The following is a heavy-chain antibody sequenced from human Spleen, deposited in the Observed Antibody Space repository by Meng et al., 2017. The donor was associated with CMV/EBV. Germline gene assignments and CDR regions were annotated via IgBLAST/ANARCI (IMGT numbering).Heavy chain of an antibody. CDR2: ISGSGGST. CDR3: ARGGYNYGRPGY. D-gene: IGHD5-18*01. J-gene: IGHJ4*02. CDR1: EFIFSGNY. Sequence: GESLKISCAASEFIFSGNYMIWIRQAPGKGLEWLSYISGSGGSTYYADSVKGRFTISRDNAKNLLYLQMNSLRAEDTAVYYCARGGYNYGRPGYWGQGTLVTVSS. V-gene: IGHV3-11*04.